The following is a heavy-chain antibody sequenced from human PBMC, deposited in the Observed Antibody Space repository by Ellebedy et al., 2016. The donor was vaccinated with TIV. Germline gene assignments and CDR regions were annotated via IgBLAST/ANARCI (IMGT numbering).Heavy chain of an antibody. J-gene: IGHJ2*01. Sequence: SETLSLTCSVSGDSISSSTYYWGWIRQPPGKGLEWIGTIYSTGSTYYNPSLPSRVTISVDTSKNQFSLNLRSVTPADTAMYYCARNRVIFTFEKSYFDLWGRGTLVTVSS. CDR3: ARNRVIFTFEKSYFDL. CDR1: GDSISSSTYY. CDR2: IYSTGST. D-gene: IGHD3-16*01. V-gene: IGHV4-39*01.